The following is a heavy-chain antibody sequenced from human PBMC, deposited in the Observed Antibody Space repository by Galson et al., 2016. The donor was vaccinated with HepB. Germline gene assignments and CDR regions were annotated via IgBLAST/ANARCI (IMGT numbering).Heavy chain of an antibody. V-gene: IGHV4-31*03. CDR2: ISYSGFT. J-gene: IGHJ4*02. Sequence: CTVSGGSISSGRYYWSWIRQHPGKGLEWIGYISYSGFTYYNPSLKSRITMSVDTSKNQFSLKLSSVTAADTAVYYCARMYPTTVPIFDYWGQGTLVTVSS. CDR1: GGSISSGRYY. D-gene: IGHD4-17*01. CDR3: ARMYPTTVPIFDY.